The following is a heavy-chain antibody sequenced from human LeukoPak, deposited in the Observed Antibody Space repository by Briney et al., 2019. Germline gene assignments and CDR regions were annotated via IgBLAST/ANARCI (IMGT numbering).Heavy chain of an antibody. V-gene: IGHV4-30-4*01. J-gene: IGHJ6*02. D-gene: IGHD2-2*01. CDR3: AREKVPENNYYYGMDV. CDR1: GVSISSGDYH. CDR2: ISYSGNT. Sequence: SQTLSLTCTVSGVSISSGDYHWQWIRQPPGRGLEWIGYISYSGNTYYNPSLKSRLTISLYTSRSQISLRLSSVTAADTAVYYCAREKVPENNYYYGMDVWGQGTTVTVSS.